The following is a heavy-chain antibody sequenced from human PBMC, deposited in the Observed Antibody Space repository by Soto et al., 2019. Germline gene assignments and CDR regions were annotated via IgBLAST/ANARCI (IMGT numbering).Heavy chain of an antibody. CDR3: VKGEYYYDSSGYYPFDY. V-gene: IGHV3-64D*06. D-gene: IGHD3-22*01. J-gene: IGHJ4*02. CDR1: GFAFSSYA. Sequence: GGSLRLSCSASGFAFSSYAMHWVRQAPGKGLEYVSSISTNGGSTHYADSVKGRFTISRDNSKNTQYLQMSSLRADDTAVYYCVKGEYYYDSSGYYPFDYWGQGTLVTVSS. CDR2: ISTNGGST.